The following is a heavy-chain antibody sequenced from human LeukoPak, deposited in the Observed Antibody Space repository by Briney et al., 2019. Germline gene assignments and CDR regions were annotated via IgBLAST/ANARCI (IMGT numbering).Heavy chain of an antibody. J-gene: IGHJ4*02. CDR2: IRYDGSNA. D-gene: IGHD2-15*01. V-gene: IGHV3-30*02. CDR1: GFTFSNYG. Sequence: TGGSLRLSCAASGFTFSNYGMHWVRQAPGKGLEWVAFIRYDGSNAYYEDSVKGRFTISRDNSKKTVYLEMKTLRAEDTAVYYCAKEFSWYRFDYWGQGILVTVSP. CDR3: AKEFSWYRFDY.